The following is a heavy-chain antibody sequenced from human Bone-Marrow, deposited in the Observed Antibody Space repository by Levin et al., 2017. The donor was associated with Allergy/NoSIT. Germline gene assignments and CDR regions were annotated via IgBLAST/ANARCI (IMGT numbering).Heavy chain of an antibody. D-gene: IGHD2-2*01. CDR1: GFSLSPSGVG. J-gene: IGHJ4*02. Sequence: SGPTLVKPTQTLTLTCTFSGFSLSPSGVGVGWIRQPPGKALEWLALIYWDDDKRYSPSLKSRLTITKDTFKNQVVLTMTNMDPVDTATYYCAHNCPEPSSTSCLYFDYWGQGTLVTVSS. CDR3: AHNCPEPSSTSCLYFDY. CDR2: IYWDDDK. V-gene: IGHV2-5*02.